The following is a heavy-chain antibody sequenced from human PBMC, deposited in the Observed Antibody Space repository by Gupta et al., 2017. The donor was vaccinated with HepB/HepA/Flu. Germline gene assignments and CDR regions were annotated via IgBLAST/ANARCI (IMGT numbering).Heavy chain of an antibody. Sequence: QVQLVQSGAEVKKPGSSVKVSCKASGGTFSSYAISWVRQAPGQGLEWMGGIIPIFGTANYAQKFQGRVTITADESTSTAYMELSSLRSEDTAVYYCARGVVPAAIASSGYMDVWGKGTTVTVSS. CDR2: IIPIFGTA. D-gene: IGHD2-2*01. CDR1: GGTFSSYA. V-gene: IGHV1-69*01. CDR3: ARGVVPAAIASSGYMDV. J-gene: IGHJ6*03.